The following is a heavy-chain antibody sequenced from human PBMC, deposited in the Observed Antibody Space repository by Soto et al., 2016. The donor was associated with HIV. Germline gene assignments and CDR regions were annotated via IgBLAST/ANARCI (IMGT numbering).Heavy chain of an antibody. CDR3: ARDPRTTNYYYYMDV. Sequence: EVQLVESGGGLVKPGGSLRLSCAASGFIFSSYSMNWVRQAPGKGLEWVSSISSSSSYTYYADSAKGRFTISRDNAKNSLYLQMNSLRAEDTAVYYCARDPRTTNYYYYMDVWGQRGPRSPSP. J-gene: IGHJ6*03. CDR1: GFIFSSYS. CDR2: ISSSSSYT. V-gene: IGHV3-21*01. D-gene: IGHD1-7*01.